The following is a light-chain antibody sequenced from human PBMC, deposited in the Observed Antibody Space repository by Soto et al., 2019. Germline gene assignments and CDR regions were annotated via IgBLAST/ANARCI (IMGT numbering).Light chain of an antibody. CDR3: QQYNDYSWT. CDR2: KAS. Sequence: DIQMTQSPSTLSASVGDGVSINCRASQSISAWLAWYQQKPGKAPRLLIYKASTLEIGVPSRFSGSGSGTEFTLTISSLQPDDVAIYYCQQYNDYSWTFGQGTKVDLK. J-gene: IGKJ1*01. V-gene: IGKV1-5*03. CDR1: QSISAW.